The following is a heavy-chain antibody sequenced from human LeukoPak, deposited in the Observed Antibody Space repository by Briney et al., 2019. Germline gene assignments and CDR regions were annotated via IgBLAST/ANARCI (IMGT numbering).Heavy chain of an antibody. CDR3: ARTKELAVNAFDI. Sequence: SVKVSCKASGGTFSSYAISWVRQAPGQGIEWMGGIIPIFGTANYAQKFQGRVTITADESTSTAYMELSSLRSEDTAVYYCARTKELAVNAFDIWGQGTMVTVSS. D-gene: IGHD3-10*01. V-gene: IGHV1-69*13. J-gene: IGHJ3*02. CDR1: GGTFSSYA. CDR2: IIPIFGTA.